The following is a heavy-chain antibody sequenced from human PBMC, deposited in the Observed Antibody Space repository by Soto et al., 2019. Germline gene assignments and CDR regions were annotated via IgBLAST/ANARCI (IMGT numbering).Heavy chain of an antibody. CDR2: IIPIFGTA. J-gene: IGHJ3*02. CDR3: ATSNPTYGGRVDDAFDI. CDR1: GGTFSSYA. V-gene: IGHV1-69*13. D-gene: IGHD4-4*01. Sequence: SVKVSCKASGGTFSSYAISWVRQAPGQGLEWMGGIIPIFGTANYAQKFQGRVTITADESTSTAYMELSSLRSEDTAVYYCATSNPTYGGRVDDAFDIWGQGTMVTVS.